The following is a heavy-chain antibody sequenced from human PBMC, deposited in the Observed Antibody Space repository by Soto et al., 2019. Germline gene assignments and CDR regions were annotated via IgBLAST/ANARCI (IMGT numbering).Heavy chain of an antibody. CDR1: GASINSGDYY. Sequence: RTCTVSGASINSGDYYWSWIRQPPGKGLEWIGHIYYSGSTYYNPSLKSLARISVDSSKSQVSLKLTSVTAADTAVYCWARILMNYYRLDYWGQGALVTVSS. CDR3: ARILMNYYRLDY. V-gene: IGHV4-30-4*01. D-gene: IGHD3-10*01. CDR2: IYYSGST. J-gene: IGHJ4*02.